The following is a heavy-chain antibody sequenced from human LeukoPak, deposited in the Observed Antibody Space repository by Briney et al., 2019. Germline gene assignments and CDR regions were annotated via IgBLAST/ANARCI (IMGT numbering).Heavy chain of an antibody. J-gene: IGHJ4*02. D-gene: IGHD2-2*01. CDR1: GGSFSGYY. V-gene: IGHV4-34*01. Sequence: SETLSLTCAVYGGSFSGYYWSWIRQPPGKGLEWIGEINHSGSTNYNPSLKSRVAISVDTSNNQFSLKLTSVTAADTAVYYCARHLLGYCSSTSCEYYFDYWGQGTLVTVSS. CDR3: ARHLLGYCSSTSCEYYFDY. CDR2: INHSGST.